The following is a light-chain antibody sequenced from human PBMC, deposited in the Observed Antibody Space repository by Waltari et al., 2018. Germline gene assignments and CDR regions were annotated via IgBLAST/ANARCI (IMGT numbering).Light chain of an antibody. CDR1: SRDVGGHNH. Sequence: QSALTQPASVSGSPGQSITIPCTGTSRDVGGHNHVPWYQQPPGKAPKPLIYDVTKRPLGVSNRYSGSKSGNTASLTISGLQAEDEAVYYCSSYRTSSTFVFGPGTKVTVL. CDR3: SSYRTSSTFV. J-gene: IGLJ1*01. CDR2: DVT. V-gene: IGLV2-14*01.